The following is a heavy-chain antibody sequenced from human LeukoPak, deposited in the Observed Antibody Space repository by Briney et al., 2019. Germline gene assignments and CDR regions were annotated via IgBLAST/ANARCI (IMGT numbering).Heavy chain of an antibody. V-gene: IGHV1-2*02. CDR3: ARVNYYDSSGYAGY. CDR1: GYTFTGYY. J-gene: IGHJ4*02. Sequence: ASVRVSCKASGYTFTGYYMHWVRQAPGQGLEWMGWINPNSGGTNYAQKFQGRVTMTRDTSISTAYMELSRLRSDDTAVYYCARVNYYDSSGYAGYWGQGTLVTVSS. CDR2: INPNSGGT. D-gene: IGHD3-22*01.